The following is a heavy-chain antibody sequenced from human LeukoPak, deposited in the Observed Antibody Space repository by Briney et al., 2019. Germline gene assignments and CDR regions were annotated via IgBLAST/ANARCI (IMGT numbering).Heavy chain of an antibody. V-gene: IGHV1-69*05. CDR1: GGTFSSYA. J-gene: IGHJ6*03. D-gene: IGHD5-18*01. CDR2: IIPIFGTA. Sequence: ASVKVSCKASGGTFSSYAISWVRQAPGQGLEWMGGIIPIFGTANYAQKFQGRVTITTDESTSTAYMELSSLRSEDTAVYYCARGGYSYGLKNYYYYMDVWGKRTTVTLSS. CDR3: ARGGYSYGLKNYYYYMDV.